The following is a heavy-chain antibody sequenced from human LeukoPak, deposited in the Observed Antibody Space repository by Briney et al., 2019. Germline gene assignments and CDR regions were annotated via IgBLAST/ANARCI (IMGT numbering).Heavy chain of an antibody. D-gene: IGHD2-15*01. CDR3: TRDPTICSGGSCYPSYLDY. Sequence: ASVKVSCKASGYSFSGYFIHWVRQAPGQGLEWMGWIHPNSGGTNSAQKFQGRVTMSRDTSNNTAYMELSRLRSDDTAVYYCTRDPTICSGGSCYPSYLDYWGQGTLVTVSS. V-gene: IGHV1-2*02. CDR1: GYSFSGYF. J-gene: IGHJ4*02. CDR2: IHPNSGGT.